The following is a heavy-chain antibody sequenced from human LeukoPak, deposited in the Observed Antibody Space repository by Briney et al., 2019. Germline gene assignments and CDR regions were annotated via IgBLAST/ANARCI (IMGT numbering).Heavy chain of an antibody. J-gene: IGHJ4*02. CDR3: ARGQRGGSYYLDRRFQPFDY. CDR2: INHSGST. Sequence: SETLSLTCAVYGGSFSGYYWSWILQPPGKGLEWIGEINHSGSTNYNPSLKSRVTISVDTSKNQFSPKLSSVTAADTAVYYCARGQRGGSYYLDRRFQPFDYWGQGTLVTVSS. D-gene: IGHD1-26*01. CDR1: GGSFSGYY. V-gene: IGHV4-34*01.